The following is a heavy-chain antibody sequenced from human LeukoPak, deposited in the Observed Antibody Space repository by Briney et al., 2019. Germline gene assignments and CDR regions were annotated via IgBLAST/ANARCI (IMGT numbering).Heavy chain of an antibody. J-gene: IGHJ6*03. CDR1: GGSISSYY. CDR3: ARDSSYCSGGSCYSHYYYMDV. D-gene: IGHD2-15*01. Sequence: SETLSLTCTVSGGSISSYYWSWIRQPAGKGLEWIGRIYTSGSTNYNPSLKSRVTMSVDTSKNLFSLKLSSVTAADTAVYYCARDSSYCSGGSCYSHYYYMDVWGKGTTVTVSS. CDR2: IYTSGST. V-gene: IGHV4-4*07.